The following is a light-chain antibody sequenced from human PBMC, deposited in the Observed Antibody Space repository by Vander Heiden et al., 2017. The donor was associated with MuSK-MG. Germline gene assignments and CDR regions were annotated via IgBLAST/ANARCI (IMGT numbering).Light chain of an antibody. V-gene: IGKV1-39*01. CDR2: AAS. CDR1: QSISSY. J-gene: IGKJ5*01. CDR3: QQSDSTPQT. Sequence: DIQMTQSPSSLSASVGDRVTITCRASQSISSYLNWYQQKPGKAPKLLIYAASSLQSGVPSRFSGSGSGTDFTLTICSLQPEDFATYYCQQSDSTPQTFGQGTRLEIK.